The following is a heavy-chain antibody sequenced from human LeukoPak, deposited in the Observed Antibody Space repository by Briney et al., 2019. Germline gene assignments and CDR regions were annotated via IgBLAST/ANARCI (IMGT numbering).Heavy chain of an antibody. D-gene: IGHD5-18*01. CDR3: ARGHNFGYIDH. CDR2: IYYSGST. V-gene: IGHV4-39*07. Sequence: SETLSLTCTVSGGSIRSSSYYWGWIRQPPGKGLEWIGSIYYSGSTYYNSSLKSRVTTLVDTSKNQFSLKLRSVTAADTAVYYCARGHNFGYIDHWGQGTLVTVSS. J-gene: IGHJ4*02. CDR1: GGSIRSSSYY.